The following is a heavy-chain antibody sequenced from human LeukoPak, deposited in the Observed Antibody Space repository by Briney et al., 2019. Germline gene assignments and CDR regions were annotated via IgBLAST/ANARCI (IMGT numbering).Heavy chain of an antibody. Sequence: PGGSLRLSCAASGFTFSSYSMDWVRQAPGKGLEWVSSISSSSSYIYYADSVKGRFTISRDNAENSLYLQMNSLRAGDTAVYYCAREPAAGRHFXXWGQGTLVT. J-gene: IGHJ4*02. V-gene: IGHV3-21*01. CDR3: AREPAAGRHFXX. D-gene: IGHD6-13*01. CDR2: ISSSSSYI. CDR1: GFTFSSYS.